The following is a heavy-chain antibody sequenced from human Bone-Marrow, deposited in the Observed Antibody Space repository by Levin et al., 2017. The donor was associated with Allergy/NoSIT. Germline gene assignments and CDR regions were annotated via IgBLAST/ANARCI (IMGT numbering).Heavy chain of an antibody. CDR3: AKSGQIWSQGGWFDP. V-gene: IGHV3-43*01. D-gene: IGHD3-3*01. Sequence: AGGSLRLSCAASGFTFDDYTMHWVRQAPGKGLEWVSLISWDGGSTYYADSVKGRFTISRDNSKNSLYLQMNSLRTEDTALYYCAKSGQIWSQGGWFDPWGQGTLVTVSS. CDR1: GFTFDDYT. CDR2: ISWDGGST. J-gene: IGHJ5*02.